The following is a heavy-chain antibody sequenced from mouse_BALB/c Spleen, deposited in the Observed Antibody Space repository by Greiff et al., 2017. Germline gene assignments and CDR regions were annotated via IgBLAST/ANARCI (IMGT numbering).Heavy chain of an antibody. J-gene: IGHJ4*01. CDR2: IDPANGNT. Sequence: VQLQQSGAELVKPGASVKLSCTASGFNIKDTYMHWVKQRPEQGLEWIGRIDPANGNTKYDPKFQGKATITADTSSNTAYLQLSSLTSEDTAVYYCARLGGSLYYAMDYWGQGTSVTVSS. D-gene: IGHD1-1*02. CDR3: ARLGGSLYYAMDY. CDR1: GFNIKDTY. V-gene: IGHV14-3*02.